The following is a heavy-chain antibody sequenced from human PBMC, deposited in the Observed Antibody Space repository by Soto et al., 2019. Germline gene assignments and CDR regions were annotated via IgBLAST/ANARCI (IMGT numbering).Heavy chain of an antibody. Sequence: QVQLVESGGGVVQPGRSLRLSCAASGFTFSSYGMHWVRQAPGKGLEWVAVISYDGSNKYYADSVKGRFTISRDNSKNTLYLQMNSLRAEDMAVYYCAKAGAALFDYWGQGTLVTVSS. CDR2: ISYDGSNK. V-gene: IGHV3-30*18. D-gene: IGHD2-15*01. J-gene: IGHJ4*02. CDR1: GFTFSSYG. CDR3: AKAGAALFDY.